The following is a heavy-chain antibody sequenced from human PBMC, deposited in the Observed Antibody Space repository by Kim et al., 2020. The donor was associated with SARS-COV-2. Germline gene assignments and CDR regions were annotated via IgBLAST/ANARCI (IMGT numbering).Heavy chain of an antibody. CDR2: IVPFIGTS. CDR3: ARGGFSSSWRLDY. Sequence: SVKVSCKASRDTFNTYAISWVRQAPGQGLEWLGGIVPFIGTSDYAQNFQGRLTVTADDSTTTVYMELSSLRSDDTAVYFCARGGFSSSWRLDYWGQGTLVTVSS. V-gene: IGHV1-69*13. J-gene: IGHJ4*02. CDR1: RDTFNTYA. D-gene: IGHD6-13*01.